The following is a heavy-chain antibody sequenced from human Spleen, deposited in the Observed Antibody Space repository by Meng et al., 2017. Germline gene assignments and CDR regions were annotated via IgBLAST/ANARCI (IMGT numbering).Heavy chain of an antibody. CDR1: GFTFSSYS. Sequence: EWQWVVSGGGRVKPGGSLGLSCAASGFTFSSYSMNWVRQAPGKGLEWVSSISSSSSYIYYADSVKGRFTISRDNSKDTLYLQMNGLTADDTAVYYCAKRPIMGAAISSHWYFDLWGRGTLVTVSS. D-gene: IGHD1-26*01. CDR2: ISSSSSYI. CDR3: AKRPIMGAAISSHWYFDL. V-gene: IGHV3-21*04. J-gene: IGHJ2*01.